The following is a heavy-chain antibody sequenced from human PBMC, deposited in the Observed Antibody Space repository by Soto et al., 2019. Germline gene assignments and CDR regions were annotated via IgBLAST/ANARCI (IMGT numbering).Heavy chain of an antibody. CDR1: GDSISSNNYY. CDR2: MYHSGNT. D-gene: IGHD3-10*01. J-gene: IGHJ6*02. Sequence: PSETLSLTCTVSGDSISSNNYYWGWIRQPPGKGLEWIGSMYHSGNTYHNPSLKSRVTISVDTSKNQLSLNLRSVTAADTAVYYCSSDLLLYGMDFWGQGTTVTVSS. V-gene: IGHV4-39*07. CDR3: SSDLLLYGMDF.